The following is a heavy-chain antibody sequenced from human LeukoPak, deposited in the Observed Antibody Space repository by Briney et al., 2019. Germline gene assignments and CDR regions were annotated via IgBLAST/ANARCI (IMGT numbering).Heavy chain of an antibody. V-gene: IGHV3-43*02. CDR3: AKDVYYYGSGSKQPHWFDP. CDR2: ISGDGGST. D-gene: IGHD3-10*01. J-gene: IGHJ5*02. Sequence: GGSLRLSCAASGFTFDDYAMHWVRQAPGKGLEWVSLISGDGGSTYYADSVKGRFTISRDNSKNSLYLQMNSLRTEDTALYYCAKDVYYYGSGSKQPHWFDPWGQGTLVTVSS. CDR1: GFTFDDYA.